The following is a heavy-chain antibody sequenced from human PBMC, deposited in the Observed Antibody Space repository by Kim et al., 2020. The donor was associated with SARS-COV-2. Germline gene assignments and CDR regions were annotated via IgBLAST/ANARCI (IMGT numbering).Heavy chain of an antibody. D-gene: IGHD3-3*01. CDR2: NYYSGST. V-gene: IGHV4-59*13. J-gene: IGHJ5*02. CDR1: GGSITTYYY. CDR3: VSGDPPKVLVL. Sequence: SETLSLTCTVSGGSITTYYYWNWIRHAPGKGVEWRGYNYYSGSTNYNPSLKSRVTISVDTTQSQVSLKLTSVTAADTAVYYCVSGDPPKVLVLWGQGTQVTVSS.